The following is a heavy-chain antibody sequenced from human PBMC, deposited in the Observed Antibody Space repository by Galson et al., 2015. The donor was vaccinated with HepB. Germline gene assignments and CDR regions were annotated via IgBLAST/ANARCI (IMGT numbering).Heavy chain of an antibody. J-gene: IGHJ3*02. Sequence: SVKVSCKASGGTSSSYAITWVRQAPGQGLEWMGVIIPIIGIPNYAQKFQGRVTITADKSTHTASMELSSLRSEDTAVYYCARDQSSGWSSSDVFDIWGQGTMVTVSS. CDR2: IIPIIGIP. CDR1: GGTSSSYA. D-gene: IGHD6-19*01. CDR3: ARDQSSGWSSSDVFDI. V-gene: IGHV1-69*10.